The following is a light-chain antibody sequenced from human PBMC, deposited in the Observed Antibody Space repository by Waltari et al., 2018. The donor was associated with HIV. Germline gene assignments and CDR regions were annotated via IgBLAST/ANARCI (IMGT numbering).Light chain of an antibody. Sequence: IVLKQSPAPLSLSQGERATLSCRASQSVGSYLGWYQQKPGQAPRLLIYDASNRATVIPARFSGSGSGTDFTLTISSLEPEDFAVYYCQQRSDWPPTFGQGTKVEIK. J-gene: IGKJ1*01. CDR1: QSVGSY. CDR2: DAS. V-gene: IGKV3-11*01. CDR3: QQRSDWPPT.